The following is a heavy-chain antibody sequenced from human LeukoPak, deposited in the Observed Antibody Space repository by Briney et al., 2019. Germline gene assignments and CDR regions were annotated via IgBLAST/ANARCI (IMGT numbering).Heavy chain of an antibody. Sequence: GGSLRLSCAASGFTFSSYWMHWVRQAPGKGLEWVSAISGSGGSTYYADSVKGRFTISRDNSKNTLYLQMNSLRAEDTAVYYCAKVVPAATYYFDYWGQGTLVTVSS. CDR3: AKVVPAATYYFDY. V-gene: IGHV3-23*01. CDR2: ISGSGGST. J-gene: IGHJ4*02. D-gene: IGHD2-2*01. CDR1: GFTFSSYW.